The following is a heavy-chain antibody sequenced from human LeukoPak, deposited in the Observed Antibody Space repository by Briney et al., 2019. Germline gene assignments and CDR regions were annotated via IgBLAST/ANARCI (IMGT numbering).Heavy chain of an antibody. J-gene: IGHJ4*02. Sequence: GGSLRLSCAASGFTFSSYWMHWVRQVPGKGLVWVARINPGGSSITYADSVKGRFTISRDNAKNTLYLQMDSLRAEDTGVYYCARSDQADDYWGQGALVTVSS. CDR3: ARSDQADDY. CDR2: INPGGSSI. V-gene: IGHV3-74*01. D-gene: IGHD2-2*01. CDR1: GFTFSSYW.